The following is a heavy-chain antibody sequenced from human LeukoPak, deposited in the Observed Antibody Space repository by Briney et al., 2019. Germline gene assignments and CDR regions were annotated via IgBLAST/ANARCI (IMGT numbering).Heavy chain of an antibody. CDR1: GFTFSSCA. J-gene: IGHJ5*02. V-gene: IGHV3-23*01. CDR2: ISGSGGST. CDR3: AKEALLLWFGEFPNNWFDP. Sequence: GGSLRLSCAASGFTFSSCAMSWVRQAPGKGLEWVSAISGSGGSTYYADSVKGRFTISRDNSKNTLYLQMNSLRAEDTAVYYCAKEALLLWFGEFPNNWFDPWGQGTLVTVSS. D-gene: IGHD3-10*01.